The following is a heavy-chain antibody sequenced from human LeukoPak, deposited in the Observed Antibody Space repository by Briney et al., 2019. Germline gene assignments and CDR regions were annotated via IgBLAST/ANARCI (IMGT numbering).Heavy chain of an antibody. CDR1: VFPFSTYA. V-gene: IGHV3-23*01. D-gene: IGHD2-15*01. J-gene: IGHJ5*02. CDR3: SNRDYIAA. CDR2: ISDEGSNM. Sequence: TGGFLRLSCAAPVFPFSTYAMRGVRQAPGRGVECVSAISDEGSNMYCVNSVKGRFTNSRDNSKNTLYLQMNTLQADDTALYFCSNRDYIAAWGQGIRVTVSS.